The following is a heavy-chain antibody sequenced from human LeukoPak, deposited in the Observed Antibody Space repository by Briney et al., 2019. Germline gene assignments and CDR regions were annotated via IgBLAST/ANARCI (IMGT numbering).Heavy chain of an antibody. CDR3: ARARIRGSSGYYSAYYFDY. CDR1: GGSFSGYY. V-gene: IGHV4-34*01. Sequence: SETLSLTCAVYGGSFSGYYWSWIRQPPGKGLEWIGEINHSGSTNYNPSPKSRVTISVDTSKNQFSLKLSSVTAADTAVFYCARARIRGSSGYYSAYYFDYWGQGTLVTVSS. D-gene: IGHD3-22*01. CDR2: INHSGST. J-gene: IGHJ4*02.